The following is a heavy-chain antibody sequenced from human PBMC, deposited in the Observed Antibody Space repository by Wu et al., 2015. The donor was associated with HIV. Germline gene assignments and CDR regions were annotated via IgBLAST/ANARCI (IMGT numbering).Heavy chain of an antibody. V-gene: IGHV1-8*01. Sequence: QVQLVQSGAEVKKPGASVKVSCKASQYTFINYDVHWVRQAAGQGLEWMGWMNPNSGNTGYRQRFQGRVTMTRDNSITTAYMELRGLRSEDTAIYYCAVLYDVQGDKAILDHWGQGTVVTVSS. J-gene: IGHJ4*02. D-gene: IGHD3-16*01. CDR1: QYTFINYD. CDR3: AVLYDVQGDKAILDH. CDR2: MNPNSGNT.